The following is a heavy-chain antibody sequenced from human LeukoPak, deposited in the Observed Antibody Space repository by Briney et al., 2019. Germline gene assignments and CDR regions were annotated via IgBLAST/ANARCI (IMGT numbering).Heavy chain of an antibody. CDR2: IYYSGST. Sequence: SETLSLTCTVSGDSIRSGDYYWGWIRQPPGKGLEWVGYIYYSGSTYYNPSLKSRVLISVDMSKTQFSLKLSSVTAADSAVYYCVRASGYNFGDYSADFWGQGTLVTVSS. CDR3: VRASGYNFGDYSADF. J-gene: IGHJ4*02. D-gene: IGHD4-17*01. CDR1: GDSIRSGDYY. V-gene: IGHV4-30-4*01.